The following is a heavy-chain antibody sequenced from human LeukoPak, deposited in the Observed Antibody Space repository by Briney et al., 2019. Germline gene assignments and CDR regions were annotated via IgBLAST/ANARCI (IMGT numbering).Heavy chain of an antibody. V-gene: IGHV3-30*04. CDR3: ARDSVYTARALDY. D-gene: IGHD5-18*01. CDR2: ISYDGSNK. Sequence: GGSLRLSCAASGFTFSSYAMHWVPQAPGKGLEWVAVISYDGSNKYYADSVKGRFTISRDNSKNTLYLQMNSLRAEDTAVYYCARDSVYTARALDYWGQGTLVTVSS. CDR1: GFTFSSYA. J-gene: IGHJ4*02.